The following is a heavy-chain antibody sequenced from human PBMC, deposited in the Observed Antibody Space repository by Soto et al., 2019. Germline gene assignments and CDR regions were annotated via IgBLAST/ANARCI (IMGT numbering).Heavy chain of an antibody. CDR2: IYSSGST. D-gene: IGHD2-2*02. V-gene: IGHV4-61*01. CDR1: GGSVSSDTHY. Sequence: SETLSLTCTVSGGSVSSDTHYWSWIRQPPGKRLEWIGLIYSSGSTNYNPSLKSRVTMSVDTSKNQFSLKLRSVIVADTAVYHCARFVRSCSGTTCYTRADVWGQGTTVTVSS. J-gene: IGHJ6*02. CDR3: ARFVRSCSGTTCYTRADV.